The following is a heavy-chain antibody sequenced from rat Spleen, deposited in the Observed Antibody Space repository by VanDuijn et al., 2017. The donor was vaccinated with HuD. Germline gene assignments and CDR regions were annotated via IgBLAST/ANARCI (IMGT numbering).Heavy chain of an antibody. CDR3: TSGGLGARNWFAY. CDR2: IYFDGSTT. D-gene: IGHD5-1*01. CDR1: GFTFSSNW. J-gene: IGHJ3*01. Sequence: EVQLVESGGGLVQPGSPLKLSCVASGFTFSSNWLNWIRQAPGKGLEWVASIYFDGSTTFYPDTVKGRFVISKDNGKNTGYLQMNNLGSEDTAMYYCTSGGLGARNWFAYWGQGTLVTVSS. V-gene: IGHV5-35*01.